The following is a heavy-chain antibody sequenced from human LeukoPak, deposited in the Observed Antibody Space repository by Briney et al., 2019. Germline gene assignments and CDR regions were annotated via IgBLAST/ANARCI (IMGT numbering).Heavy chain of an antibody. D-gene: IGHD3-22*01. Sequence: AGGSLRLSCAASGFTFSSYAMSWVRQAPGKGLEWVSAISGSGGSTYYADSVKGRFTISRDNSKNTLYLQMNSLRAEDTAVYYCAKDQSYYDSSKGSFDYWGQGTLVTVSS. CDR1: GFTFSSYA. CDR2: ISGSGGST. CDR3: AKDQSYYDSSKGSFDY. V-gene: IGHV3-23*01. J-gene: IGHJ4*02.